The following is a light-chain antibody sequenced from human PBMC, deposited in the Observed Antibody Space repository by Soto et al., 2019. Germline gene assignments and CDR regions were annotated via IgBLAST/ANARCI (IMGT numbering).Light chain of an antibody. CDR1: SSNIGRNP. Sequence: QSVLTQPPSVSGTPGQRVAISCSGSSSNIGRNPVYWYQQLPGTAPKVLIYGDNQRPSGVPDRFSGSKSGTSASLAISGLRSEDEADYHCAAWDDSMNGPVFGGGTQLTVL. V-gene: IGLV1-47*02. J-gene: IGLJ3*02. CDR2: GDN. CDR3: AAWDDSMNGPV.